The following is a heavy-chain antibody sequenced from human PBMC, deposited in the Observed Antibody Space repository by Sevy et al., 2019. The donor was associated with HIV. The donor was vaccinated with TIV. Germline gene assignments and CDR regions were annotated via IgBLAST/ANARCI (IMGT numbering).Heavy chain of an antibody. D-gene: IGHD2-21*02. CDR1: GGSISSGDYY. J-gene: IGHJ3*02. V-gene: IGHV4-30-4*01. Sequence: SETLSLTCTVSGGSISSGDYYWSWIRQPPGKGLEWIGYVYYSWSRYYNPSLRNRITISVDTSKNQFSLNLSSVTAADTAIYYCARENIVVVTAIRRRGFDIWGQGTRVTVSS. CDR2: VYYSWSR. CDR3: ARENIVVVTAIRRRGFDI.